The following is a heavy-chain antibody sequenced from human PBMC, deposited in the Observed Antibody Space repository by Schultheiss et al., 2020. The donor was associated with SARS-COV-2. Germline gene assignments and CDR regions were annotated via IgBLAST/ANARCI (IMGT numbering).Heavy chain of an antibody. CDR1: GFTFSDYY. J-gene: IGHJ2*01. CDR3: AKDRLRVTTVWYFDL. Sequence: GGSLRLSCAASGFTFSDYYMSWIRQAPGKGLEWVSYISSSGSTIYYADSVKGRFTISRDNSKNTLYLQMNSLRAEDTAVYYCAKDRLRVTTVWYFDLWGRGTLVTVSS. CDR2: ISSSGSTI. V-gene: IGHV3-11*01. D-gene: IGHD4-17*01.